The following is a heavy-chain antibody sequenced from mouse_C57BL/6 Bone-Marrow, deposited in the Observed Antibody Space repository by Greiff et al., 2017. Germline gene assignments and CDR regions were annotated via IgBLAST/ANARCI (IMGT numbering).Heavy chain of an antibody. V-gene: IGHV1-69*01. CDR2: IDPSDGYT. D-gene: IGHD2-4*01. CDR1: GYTFTSYW. Sequence: QVQLQQSGAELVMPGASVKLSCKASGYTFTSYWMHWVKQRPGQGLEWIGEIDPSDGYTNYNQKFKGKSTLTVDKSSSTAYMQLSSLTSEDSAVYDGARWGDDDVEVWFAYWGQGTLVTVSA. CDR3: ARWGDDDVEVWFAY. J-gene: IGHJ3*01.